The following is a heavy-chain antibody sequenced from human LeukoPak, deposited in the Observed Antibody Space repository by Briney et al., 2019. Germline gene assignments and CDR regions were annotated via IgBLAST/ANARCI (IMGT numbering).Heavy chain of an antibody. CDR2: INPNSGGT. V-gene: IGHV1-2*06. J-gene: IGHJ4*02. CDR3: ARDENERYCTNGVCSGPFDY. D-gene: IGHD2-8*01. Sequence: ASVKVSCKASGYTFTSYGISWVRQAPGQGLEWMGRINPNSGGTNYAQKFQGRVTMTRDTSTSTAYMELSRLRSDDTAVYYCARDENERYCTNGVCSGPFDYWGQGTLVTVSS. CDR1: GYTFTSYG.